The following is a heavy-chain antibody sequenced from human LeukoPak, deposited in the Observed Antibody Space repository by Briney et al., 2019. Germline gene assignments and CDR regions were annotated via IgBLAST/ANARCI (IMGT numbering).Heavy chain of an antibody. CDR3: ARGHRGLGY. CDR2: IYHSGST. Sequence: SETLSLTCAVSGYSISSGYYWGWIRQPPGKGLEWIGSIYHSGSTYYNPSLKSRVTISVDTSKNQFSLKLSSVTAADTAVYYCARGHRGLGYWGQGTLVSVSS. V-gene: IGHV4-38-2*01. D-gene: IGHD3-16*01. J-gene: IGHJ4*02. CDR1: GYSISSGYY.